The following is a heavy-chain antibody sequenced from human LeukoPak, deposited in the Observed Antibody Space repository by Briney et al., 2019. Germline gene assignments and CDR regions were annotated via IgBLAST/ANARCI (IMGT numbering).Heavy chain of an antibody. Sequence: GRSLRLSCAASGFTFTTYPIHWVRQAPGKGLEWVTVISHDESYIYYADSVKGRFTISRDTSKNTLYLQMNDMRAEDTSIYYCAKTMWPTGGGETFDYWGQGTLVTVSS. CDR3: AKTMWPTGGGETFDY. CDR1: GFTFTTYP. V-gene: IGHV3-30*18. D-gene: IGHD3-16*01. CDR2: ISHDESYI. J-gene: IGHJ4*02.